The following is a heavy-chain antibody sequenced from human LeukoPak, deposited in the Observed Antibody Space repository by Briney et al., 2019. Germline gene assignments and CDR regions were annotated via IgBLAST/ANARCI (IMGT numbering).Heavy chain of an antibody. CDR2: VDSSGNT. CDR1: VVSMNGYY. D-gene: IGHD3-22*01. CDR3: ARVANYYDSSGYYALYWYFDL. V-gene: IGHV4-4*07. Sequence: PSETLSLTCSVSVVSMNGYYWSWLRQSAGNRLEWIGHVDSSGNTNYNPSLESRVTMSVDTSKKQFSLKLTSVTAADTAVYYCARVANYYDSSGYYALYWYFDLWGRGTLVTVSS. J-gene: IGHJ2*01.